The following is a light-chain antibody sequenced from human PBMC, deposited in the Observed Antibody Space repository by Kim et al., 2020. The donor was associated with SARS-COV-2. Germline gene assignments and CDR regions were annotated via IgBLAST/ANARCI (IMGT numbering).Light chain of an antibody. CDR2: GAC. J-gene: IGKJ2*03. CDR1: RGVNSN. Sequence: SVGDTATLYCRARRGVNSNLGWYQQTPGQAPRLLIYGACTRAPVVPARFSGSGSGTEFTLTISSLQSEDFAVYYCQQFNNWPLYSFGQGTKLEI. CDR3: QQFNNWPLYS. V-gene: IGKV3-15*01.